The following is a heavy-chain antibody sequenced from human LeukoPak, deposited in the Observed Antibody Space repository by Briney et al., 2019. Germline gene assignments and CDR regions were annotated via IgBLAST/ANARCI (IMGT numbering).Heavy chain of an antibody. CDR1: GYTFTSYA. CDR3: ARDGDYSYDY. CDR2: INPNSGGT. V-gene: IGHV1-2*02. Sequence: GASVKVSCKASGYTFTSYAMNWVRQAPGQGLEWMGWINPNSGGTNYAQKFQGRVTMTRDTSISTAYMELSRLRSDDTAVYYCARDGDYSYDYWGQGTLVTVSS. J-gene: IGHJ4*02. D-gene: IGHD4-17*01.